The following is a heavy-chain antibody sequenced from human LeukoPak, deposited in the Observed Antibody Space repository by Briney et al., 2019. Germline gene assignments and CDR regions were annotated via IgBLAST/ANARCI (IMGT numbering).Heavy chain of an antibody. CDR2: ISGSADNT. V-gene: IGHV3-23*01. J-gene: IGHJ3*02. CDR3: VKEFLAVVSSLNVFDI. CDR1: GFTISANY. Sequence: SGGSLRLSCAASGFTISANYMSWVRKAPGKGLEWVSGISGSADNTYYEDSVKGRFRIFRDNSKNTQYLQMNSLRAKDTAVYYGVKEFLAVVSSLNVFDIWGQGTMVTVSS. D-gene: IGHD4-23*01.